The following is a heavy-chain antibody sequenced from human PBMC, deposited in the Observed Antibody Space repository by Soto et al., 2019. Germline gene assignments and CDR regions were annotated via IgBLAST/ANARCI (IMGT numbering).Heavy chain of an antibody. CDR3: AREPIAARNYYYYGMDV. Sequence: SQTLSLTCAISGDSDSSNSAAWNLIRQSPSRGLEWLGRTYYRSKWYNDYAVSVKSRITINPDTSKNQFSLQLNSVTPEDTAVYYCAREPIAARNYYYYGMDVWGQGTTVTVSS. D-gene: IGHD6-6*01. CDR2: TYYRSKWYN. J-gene: IGHJ6*02. CDR1: GDSDSSNSAA. V-gene: IGHV6-1*01.